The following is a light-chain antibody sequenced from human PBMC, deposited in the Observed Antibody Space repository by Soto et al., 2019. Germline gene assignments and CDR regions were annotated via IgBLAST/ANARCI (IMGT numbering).Light chain of an antibody. CDR1: SGHSTYA. V-gene: IGLV4-69*01. CDR3: QTWVTGPPWV. J-gene: IGLJ3*02. Sequence: QLVLTQSPSASASLGASVKLTCTLSSGHSTYAIAWHQQQPEKGPRYLMKLTSDGSHSKGDGIPDRFSGSSSGAERYLSISSLQSEDEADYYCQTWVTGPPWVFGGGTKLTVL. CDR2: LTSDGSH.